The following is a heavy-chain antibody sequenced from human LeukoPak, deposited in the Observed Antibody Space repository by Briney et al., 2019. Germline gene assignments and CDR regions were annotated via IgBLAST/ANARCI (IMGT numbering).Heavy chain of an antibody. Sequence: SCKASGGTFSSYGMSWVRQAPGKGLEWVSAISGSGGSTYYADSVKGRFTISRDNSKNTLYLQMNSLRAEDTAVSYCAHASSYTGTTEYWGLGTLVTVSS. CDR1: GGTFSSYG. J-gene: IGHJ4*02. V-gene: IGHV3-23*01. CDR2: ISGSGGST. CDR3: AHASSYTGTTEY. D-gene: IGHD3-16*02.